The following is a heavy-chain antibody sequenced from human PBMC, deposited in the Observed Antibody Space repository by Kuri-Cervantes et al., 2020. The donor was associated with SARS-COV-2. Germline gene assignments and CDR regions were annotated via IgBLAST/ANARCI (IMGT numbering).Heavy chain of an antibody. CDR1: EFIFSSSW. CDR2: IWYDGSNK. V-gene: IGHV3-33*08. J-gene: IGHJ4*02. CDR3: ARGPYSSSTFDY. D-gene: IGHD6-6*01. Sequence: GESLKISCAASEFIFSSSWMSWVRQAPGKGLEWVAVIWYDGSNKYYADSVKGRFTISRDNSKNTLYLQMNSLRAEDTAVYYCARGPYSSSTFDYWGQGTLVTVSS.